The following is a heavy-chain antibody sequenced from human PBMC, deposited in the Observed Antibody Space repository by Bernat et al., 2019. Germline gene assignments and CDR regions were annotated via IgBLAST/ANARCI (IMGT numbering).Heavy chain of an antibody. Sequence: QVQLVQSGTEVKKPGASVKVSCKASGYTFTNYAMHWVRQAPGQGLEWMGWISAGNGKTKYSQKFQGRVTITRDKSASTAYMELSSLGSEDTAVYYCARDLVVAATDTYWYFDLWGRGTLVTVSS. CDR3: ARDLVVAATDTYWYFDL. V-gene: IGHV1-3*01. D-gene: IGHD2-15*01. J-gene: IGHJ2*01. CDR2: ISAGNGKT. CDR1: GYTFTNYA.